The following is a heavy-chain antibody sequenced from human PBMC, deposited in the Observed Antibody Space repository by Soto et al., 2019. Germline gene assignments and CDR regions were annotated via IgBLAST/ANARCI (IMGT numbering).Heavy chain of an antibody. CDR1: GYTFTIYS. CDR3: ARDAPPADY. J-gene: IGHJ4*02. V-gene: IGHV1-18*01. CDR2: SSAYNGNT. Sequence: ASVKVSCKASGYTFTIYSISWVRQAPGQGLEWMGWSSAYNGNTNYAQKLQGRVAITTDTSTSTAYMELRSLRSDDTAVYYCARDAPPADYWGQGTLVTVSS.